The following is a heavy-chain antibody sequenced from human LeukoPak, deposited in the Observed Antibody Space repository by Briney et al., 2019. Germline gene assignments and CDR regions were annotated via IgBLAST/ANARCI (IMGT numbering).Heavy chain of an antibody. V-gene: IGHV4-31*03. CDR3: ARAGGGRFDS. J-gene: IGHJ5*01. Sequence: PSETLSLTCTVSGDSISSGGYHWSWIRQHPGMGLEWIGYIHHSGSAYYNPSLKSRVTISVDTSKNQFSLKLSSVTAADTATYYCARAGGGRFDSWGQGNLVIVSS. CDR1: GDSISSGGYH. D-gene: IGHD3-10*01. CDR2: IHHSGSA.